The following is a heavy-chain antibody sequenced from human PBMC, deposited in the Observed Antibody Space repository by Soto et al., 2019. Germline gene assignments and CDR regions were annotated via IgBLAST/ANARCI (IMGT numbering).Heavy chain of an antibody. CDR1: GFTLTSSA. V-gene: IGHV1-58*01. CDR2: IVVPSGNT. J-gene: IGHJ6*02. CDR3: AADGVISSYYYYYYGMDV. Sequence: SVKVSCKASGFTLTSSAVQWVRQARGQRLEWIGWIVVPSGNTNYAQTFQERVTITRDMSTSTAYMELSSLRSEDTAVYYCAADGVISSYYYYYYGMDVWGQGTTVTVSS. D-gene: IGHD2-21*01.